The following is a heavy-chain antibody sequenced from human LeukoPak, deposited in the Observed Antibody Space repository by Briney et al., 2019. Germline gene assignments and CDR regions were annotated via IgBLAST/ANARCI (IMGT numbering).Heavy chain of an antibody. J-gene: IGHJ4*02. CDR2: ISSSSSYI. CDR3: ARRGDYMAFES. V-gene: IGHV3-21*01. CDR1: GFTFSSYS. Sequence: GGSLRLSCAASGFTFSSYSMNWVRQAPGKGLEWVSSISSSSSYIYYADSVKGRFTIARDNAKNSLYLQMNSLRAEDTAIYYCARRGDYMAFESWGQGTLVTVSS. D-gene: IGHD3-16*01.